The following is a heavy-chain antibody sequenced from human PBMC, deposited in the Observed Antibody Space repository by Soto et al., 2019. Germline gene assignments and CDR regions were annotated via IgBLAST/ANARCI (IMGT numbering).Heavy chain of an antibody. J-gene: IGHJ4*02. CDR3: ARVVYFDNSGYNY. Sequence: KAGGSLRLSCAASGFTFSNYNMNWVRQAPGKGLEWVSSISSSGTYIYYADSVKGRFTISRDNAKNSLYLQMNSLRAEDTAVYYCARVVYFDNSGYNYWGQGTLVTVSS. CDR2: ISSSGTYI. CDR1: GFTFSNYN. D-gene: IGHD3-22*01. V-gene: IGHV3-21*01.